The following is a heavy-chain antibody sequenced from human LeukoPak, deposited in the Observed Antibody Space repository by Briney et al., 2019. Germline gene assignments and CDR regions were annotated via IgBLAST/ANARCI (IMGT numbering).Heavy chain of an antibody. V-gene: IGHV4-61*02. D-gene: IGHD1-26*01. CDR1: GGSISSGSYY. J-gene: IGHJ6*03. CDR3: AIPRYSGSYYTPMDV. Sequence: PSETLSLTCTVSGGSISSGSYYWSWIRQPAGKGLEWIGRIYTSGSTNYNPSLKSRVTISVDTSKNQFSLKLSSVTAADTAVYYCAIPRYSGSYYTPMDVWGKGTTVTVSS. CDR2: IYTSGST.